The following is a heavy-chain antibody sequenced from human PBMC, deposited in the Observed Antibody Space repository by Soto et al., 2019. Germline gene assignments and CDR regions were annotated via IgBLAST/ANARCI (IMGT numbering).Heavy chain of an antibody. CDR2: ISYDGSNK. CDR1: GFTFSSYG. CDR3: AKGPTWLLAHSGHYVMDF. Sequence: GGSLRLSCAASGFTFSSYGMHWVRQAPGKGLEWVAVISYDGSNKYYADSVKGRFTISRDNSKNTLYLQMNSLRAEDTAVYYCAKGPTWLLAHSGHYVMDFWGQGSSVIVSS. V-gene: IGHV3-30*18. J-gene: IGHJ6*02. D-gene: IGHD3-22*01.